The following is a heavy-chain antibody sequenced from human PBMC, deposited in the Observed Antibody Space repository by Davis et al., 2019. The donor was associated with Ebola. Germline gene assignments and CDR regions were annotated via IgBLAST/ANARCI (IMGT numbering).Heavy chain of an antibody. D-gene: IGHD1-26*01. CDR2: IYHSGST. V-gene: IGHV4-4*02. J-gene: IGHJ4*02. Sequence: MPSETLSLTCAVSGGSIRSSNWWSWVRQPPGKGLEWIGEIYHSGSTNYNPSLKSRVTISVDKSKNQFSLKLSSVTAADTAVYYCARARGSYYKIFDYWGQGTLVTVSS. CDR1: GGSIRSSNW. CDR3: ARARGSYYKIFDY.